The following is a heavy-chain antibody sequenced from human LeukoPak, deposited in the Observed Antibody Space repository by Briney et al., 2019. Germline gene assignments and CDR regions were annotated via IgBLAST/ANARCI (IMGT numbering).Heavy chain of an antibody. CDR2: INPSGGST. CDR1: GYTFTDYS. CDR3: ARDLTIFGVVEGSYMDV. Sequence: ASVKVSCKASGYTFTDYSMHWVRQAPGQGLEWMGIINPSGGSTSYAQKFQGRVTMTRDTSTSTVYMELSSLRSEDTAVYYCARDLTIFGVVEGSYMDVWGQGTTVTVSS. J-gene: IGHJ6*02. V-gene: IGHV1-46*01. D-gene: IGHD3-3*01.